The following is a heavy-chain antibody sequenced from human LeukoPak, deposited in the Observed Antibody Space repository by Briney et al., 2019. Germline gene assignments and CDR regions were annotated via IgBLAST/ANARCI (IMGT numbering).Heavy chain of an antibody. CDR1: GGSINNYY. CDR3: ARQTAKNVDTARFDS. J-gene: IGHJ4*02. D-gene: IGHD5-18*01. Sequence: SETLSLTCAISGGSINNYYWSWIRQPPGKGLERIGYIYYSGTTNYSPSLNSRVNISLDTAKNQFSLRLSSVTAADTAVYYCARQTAKNVDTARFDSWGQGTLVTVSS. V-gene: IGHV4-59*08. CDR2: IYYSGTT.